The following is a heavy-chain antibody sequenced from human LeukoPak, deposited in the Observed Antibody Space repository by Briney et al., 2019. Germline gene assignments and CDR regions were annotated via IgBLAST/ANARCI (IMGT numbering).Heavy chain of an antibody. V-gene: IGHV3-23*01. Sequence: GGSLRLSCAASGFTLSSYAMSWVRQAPGKGLEWVSAISGGGGSTYYADFVKGRFTISRDNSKNTLYLQMNSLRAEDTAVYYCAKAGGRIQLWFDDYWGQGTLVTVSS. CDR2: ISGGGGST. CDR1: GFTLSSYA. CDR3: AKAGGRIQLWFDDY. J-gene: IGHJ4*02. D-gene: IGHD5-18*01.